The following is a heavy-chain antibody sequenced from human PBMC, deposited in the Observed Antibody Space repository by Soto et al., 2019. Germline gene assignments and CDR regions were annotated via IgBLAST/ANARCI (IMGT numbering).Heavy chain of an antibody. CDR3: DMAPLLRYFDWSLGY. D-gene: IGHD3-9*01. J-gene: IGHJ4*02. Sequence: ASVTVSCTASVYTFTIYDIHWVRQAPGQRLEWMGIINPSGGSTSYAQKFQGRVTMTRDTSTSTVYMELSSLRSEDTAVYYCDMAPLLRYFDWSLGYWGQGTLVTVSS. CDR2: INPSGGST. CDR1: VYTFTIYD. V-gene: IGHV1-46*03.